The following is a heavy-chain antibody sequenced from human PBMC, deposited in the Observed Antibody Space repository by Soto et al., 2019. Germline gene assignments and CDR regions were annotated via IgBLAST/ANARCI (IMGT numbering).Heavy chain of an antibody. CDR2: ISSSSSYI. Sequence: EVQLVESGGGLVKPGGSLRLSCAASGFTFSSYSMNWVRQAPGKGLEWVSSISSSSSYIYYADSVKGRFTISRDNAKNLLHLQMDGLRAEGTAVYYCARDQPGESDGYGLGYWGQVTLVTVCS. D-gene: IGHD5-18*01. J-gene: IGHJ4*02. V-gene: IGHV3-21*01. CDR3: ARDQPGESDGYGLGY. CDR1: GFTFSSYS.